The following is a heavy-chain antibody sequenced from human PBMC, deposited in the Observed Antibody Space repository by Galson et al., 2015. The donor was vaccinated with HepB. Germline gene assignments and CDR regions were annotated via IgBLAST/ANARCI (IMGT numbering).Heavy chain of an antibody. CDR1: GFTFSSYW. V-gene: IGHV3-23*01. Sequence: SLRLSCAASGFTFSSYWMSWVRQAPGKGLEWVSAISGGGGASTYYADSVTGRFTISRDNSRNTLYLQMNSLRAEDTAVYYCAKRERNVSPYYYYMDVWGIGTTVTVSS. CDR2: ISGGGGAST. CDR3: AKRERNVSPYYYYMDV. J-gene: IGHJ6*03. D-gene: IGHD1-26*01.